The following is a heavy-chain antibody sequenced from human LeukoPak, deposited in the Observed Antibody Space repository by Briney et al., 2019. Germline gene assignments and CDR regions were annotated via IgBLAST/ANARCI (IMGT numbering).Heavy chain of an antibody. CDR2: ISGSGGST. D-gene: IGHD4-17*01. CDR3: AKVGYGDYFWFDP. Sequence: QPSETLSLTCAVYGGSFSGYYWSWVRQAPGKGLEWVSAISGSGGSTYYADSVKGRFTISRDNSKNTLYLQMNSLRAEDTAVYYCAKVGYGDYFWFDPWGQGTLVTVSS. CDR1: GGSFSGYY. J-gene: IGHJ5*02. V-gene: IGHV3-23*01.